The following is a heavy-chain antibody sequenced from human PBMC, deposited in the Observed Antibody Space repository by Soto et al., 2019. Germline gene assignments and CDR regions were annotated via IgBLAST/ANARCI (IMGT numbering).Heavy chain of an antibody. Sequence: PGGSLRLSCTAFGFTFSRYAMNWVRQAPGKGLEWVSTFDNSDGRTYYTDSVKGRFTISRDNSRNTLFLQMDSLRPEDTAVYYCAKVRDTRMDMNFESWGPGTLVTGSP. CDR3: AKVRDTRMDMNFES. CDR1: GFTFSRYA. V-gene: IGHV3-23*01. CDR2: FDNSDGRT. J-gene: IGHJ4*02. D-gene: IGHD5-18*01.